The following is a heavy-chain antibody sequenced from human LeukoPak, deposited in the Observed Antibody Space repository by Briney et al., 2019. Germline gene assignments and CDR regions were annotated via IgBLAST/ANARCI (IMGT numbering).Heavy chain of an antibody. D-gene: IGHD6-13*01. CDR1: GGTFSSYA. V-gene: IGHV1-69*06. CDR2: IIPIFGTA. Sequence: SVKVSCKASGGTFSSYAISWVRQAPGQGLEWMGRIIPIFGTANYAQKLQGRVTITADKSTSTAYMELSSLRSEDTAVYYCARDGYSSSWQNYWGQGTLVTVSS. J-gene: IGHJ4*02. CDR3: ARDGYSSSWQNY.